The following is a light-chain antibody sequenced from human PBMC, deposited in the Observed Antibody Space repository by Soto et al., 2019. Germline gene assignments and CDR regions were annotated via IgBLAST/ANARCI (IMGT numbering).Light chain of an antibody. CDR1: QRISSTY. CDR2: GAS. V-gene: IGKV3-20*01. Sequence: EIVVTQSPGTLSLSPGEGATLSCRASQRISSTYLAWYQQKPGQAPRLLIYGASNRATGIPDRFSGSGSGTDFTLTISRLEPEDFAVYYCQLYSSSPLTFGGGTKVDIK. CDR3: QLYSSSPLT. J-gene: IGKJ4*01.